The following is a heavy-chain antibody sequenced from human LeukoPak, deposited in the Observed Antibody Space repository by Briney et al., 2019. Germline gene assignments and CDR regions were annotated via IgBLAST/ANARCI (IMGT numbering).Heavy chain of an antibody. V-gene: IGHV3-20*04. CDR2: INGNGDMT. CDR3: ARGNRGRYYGGDS. CDR1: RFSFGDYG. J-gene: IGHJ4*02. D-gene: IGHD1-26*01. Sequence: GGSLRLSCAAPRFSFGDYGMTWVRQAPGKGLEWVAGINGNGDMTGYADSVKGRFTISRENTKNSLYLQKNSLRAEDTALYYCARGNRGRYYGGDSWGQGTLVTVSS.